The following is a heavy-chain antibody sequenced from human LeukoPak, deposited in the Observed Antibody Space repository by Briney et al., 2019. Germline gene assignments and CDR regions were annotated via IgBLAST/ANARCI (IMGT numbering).Heavy chain of an antibody. V-gene: IGHV4-61*02. J-gene: IGHJ5*02. CDR2: IYTSGST. Sequence: SQTLSLTCTVSGGSISSGSYYWSRIRQPPGKGLEWIGRIYTSGSTNYNPSLKSRVTISVDTSNNQFSLKLSSVTAADTAVYYCARDHEYFYDSSGYYLNWFDPWGQGTLVTVSS. CDR3: ARDHEYFYDSSGYYLNWFDP. D-gene: IGHD3-22*01. CDR1: GGSISSGSYY.